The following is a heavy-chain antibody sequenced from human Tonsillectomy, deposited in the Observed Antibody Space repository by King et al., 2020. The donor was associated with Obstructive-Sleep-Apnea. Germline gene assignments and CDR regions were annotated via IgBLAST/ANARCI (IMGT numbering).Heavy chain of an antibody. D-gene: IGHD6-19*01. J-gene: IGHJ4*02. CDR3: LRAVAGRVDY. V-gene: IGHV3-74*01. Sequence: VQLVESGGGLVQPGGSLRLSCAASGFTFSGSWMHWVRQGPGKGLVLVSRINSDGSSRGYADSVKGRFTISRDNAQNMVYLQMNSLRDEDTAVYYCLRAVAGRVDYWGQGTLVTVSS. CDR1: GFTFSGSW. CDR2: INSDGSSR.